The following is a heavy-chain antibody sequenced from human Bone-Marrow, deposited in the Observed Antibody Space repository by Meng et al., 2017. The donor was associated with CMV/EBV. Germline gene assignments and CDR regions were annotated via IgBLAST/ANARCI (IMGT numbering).Heavy chain of an antibody. CDR3: ARTTTVTKTFDY. J-gene: IGHJ4*02. Sequence: CTVCGGSISSGGYYWSWIRQHPGKGRERIKYIYYSGSTYYNPSLKSRVTISVDTSKNQFSLKLSSVTAADTAVYYCARTTTVTKTFDYWGQGTLVTVSS. CDR1: GGSISSGGYY. V-gene: IGHV4-31*03. CDR2: IYYSGST. D-gene: IGHD4-17*01.